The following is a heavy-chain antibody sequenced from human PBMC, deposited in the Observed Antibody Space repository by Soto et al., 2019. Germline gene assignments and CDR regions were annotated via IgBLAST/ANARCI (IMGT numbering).Heavy chain of an antibody. Sequence: GGSLRLSCAASGFTFSSYAMHWVRQAPGKGLEWVAVISYDGSNKYYADSVKGRFTISRDNSKNTLYLQMNSLRAEDTAVYYCATVGDYYDSSGSFDYWGQGTLVTVSS. D-gene: IGHD3-22*01. CDR1: GFTFSSYA. CDR3: ATVGDYYDSSGSFDY. CDR2: ISYDGSNK. J-gene: IGHJ4*02. V-gene: IGHV3-30-3*01.